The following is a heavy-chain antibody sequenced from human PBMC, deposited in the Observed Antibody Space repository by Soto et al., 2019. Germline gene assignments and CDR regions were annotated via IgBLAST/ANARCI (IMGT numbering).Heavy chain of an antibody. CDR3: AKSVYNWNDGFFDY. Sequence: QVQLVESGGGVVQPGRSLRLSCAASGFTFSTYGMHWVRQAPGKGLEWVAVISYDGNNKYYADSVKGRFTTSRDSSENTLYLQMNSLRAEDTAVYYCAKSVYNWNDGFFDYWGQGTLVTVSS. CDR1: GFTFSTYG. CDR2: ISYDGNNK. D-gene: IGHD1-1*01. J-gene: IGHJ4*02. V-gene: IGHV3-30*18.